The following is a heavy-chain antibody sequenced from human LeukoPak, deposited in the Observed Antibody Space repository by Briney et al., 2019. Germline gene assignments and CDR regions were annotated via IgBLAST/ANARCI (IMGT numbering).Heavy chain of an antibody. CDR1: GFTFSTYG. J-gene: IGHJ4*02. Sequence: GGSLRLSCAASGFTFSTYGMHWVRQAPGKGLEWVAVISYDGPNKYYADSVKGRFTISRDNSRNTLYLQMNTLRAEDTAVYFCAKSPVSSCRGSFCYPFDYWGQGNLVTVSS. CDR2: ISYDGPNK. V-gene: IGHV3-30*18. CDR3: AKSPVSSCRGSFCYPFDY. D-gene: IGHD2-15*01.